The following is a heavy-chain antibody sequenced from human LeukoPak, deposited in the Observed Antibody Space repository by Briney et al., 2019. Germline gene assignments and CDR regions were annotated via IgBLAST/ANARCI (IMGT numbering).Heavy chain of an antibody. CDR3: ARVMSDYGDYVSFDY. CDR1: GFTVSSNY. D-gene: IGHD4-17*01. J-gene: IGHJ4*02. CDR2: IYSGGST. V-gene: IGHV3-66*01. Sequence: GGSLRLSCAASGFTVSSNYLSWVRQAPGKGLEWVSVIYSGGSTYYTDSVKGRFTSSRDNFKNTVHLQMNSLRAEDTAVYYCARVMSDYGDYVSFDYWGQGTLVTVSS.